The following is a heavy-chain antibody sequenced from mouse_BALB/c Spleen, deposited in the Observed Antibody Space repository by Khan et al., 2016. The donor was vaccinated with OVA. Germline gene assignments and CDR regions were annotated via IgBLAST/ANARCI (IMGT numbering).Heavy chain of an antibody. D-gene: IGHD2-2*01. CDR3: ARHGYVAWFAY. CDR1: GYSFTSYY. CDR2: IDPFNGGT. Sequence: VQLQQSGPELMKPGASVKISCKASGYSFTSYYIHWVKQSHGKSLEWIGYIDPFNGGTTYNQKFKGKATLTVDKSSSTAYMHLSSLKSEDSAVYYCARHGYVAWFAYWGQGTLVTVSA. V-gene: IGHV1S135*01. J-gene: IGHJ3*01.